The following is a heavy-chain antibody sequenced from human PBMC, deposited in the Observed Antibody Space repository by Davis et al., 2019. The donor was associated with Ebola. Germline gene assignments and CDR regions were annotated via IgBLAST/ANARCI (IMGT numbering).Heavy chain of an antibody. CDR3: ARAGITGIVGATYFDY. D-gene: IGHD1-26*01. CDR1: GGSISSYY. J-gene: IGHJ4*02. CDR2: IYYSGST. Sequence: PSETLSLTCTVSGGSISSYYWSWIRQPPGKGLEWIGYIYYSGSTNYNPSLKSRVTISVDTSKNQFSLKLSSVTAADTAVYYCARAGITGIVGATYFDYWGQGTLVTVSS. V-gene: IGHV4-59*01.